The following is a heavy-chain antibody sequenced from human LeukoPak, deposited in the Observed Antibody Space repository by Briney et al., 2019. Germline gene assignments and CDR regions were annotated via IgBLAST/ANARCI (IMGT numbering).Heavy chain of an antibody. CDR3: AREGSSYYYGSGSYFYGMDV. J-gene: IGHJ6*02. V-gene: IGHV7-4-1*02. D-gene: IGHD3-10*01. CDR1: GYTFTSYA. Sequence: GASVKVSCKASGYTFTSYAMNWVRQAPGQGLEWMGWINTNTGNPTYAQGFTGWFVFSLDTSVSTAYLQISSLKAEDTAVYYCAREGSSYYYGSGSYFYGMDVWGQGTTVTVSS. CDR2: INTNTGNP.